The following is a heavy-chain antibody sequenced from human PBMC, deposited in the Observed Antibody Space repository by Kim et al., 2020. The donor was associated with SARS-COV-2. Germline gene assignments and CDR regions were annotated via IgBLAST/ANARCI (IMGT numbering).Heavy chain of an antibody. CDR3: TTEGLWFGERWWFDP. D-gene: IGHD3-10*01. V-gene: IGHV3-15*01. Sequence: APVKGRFTSSRDDSKNTLYLQMNSLKTEDTAVYYCTTEGLWFGERWWFDPWGQGTLVTVSS. J-gene: IGHJ5*02.